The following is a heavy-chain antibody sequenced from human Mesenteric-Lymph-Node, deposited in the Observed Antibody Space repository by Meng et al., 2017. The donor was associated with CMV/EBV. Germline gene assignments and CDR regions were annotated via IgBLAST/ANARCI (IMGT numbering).Heavy chain of an antibody. CDR2: IKQDGSEK. CDR3: AKDHHYDFWSTYSYYFDY. J-gene: IGHJ4*02. D-gene: IGHD3-3*01. CDR1: GFTFSSYW. V-gene: IGHV3-7*01. Sequence: GESLKISCAASGFTFSSYWMSWVRQAPGKGLEWVANIKQDGSEKYYVDSVKGRFTISRDNSKNTLYLQMNSLRAEDTAVYYCAKDHHYDFWSTYSYYFDYWGQGTLVTVSS.